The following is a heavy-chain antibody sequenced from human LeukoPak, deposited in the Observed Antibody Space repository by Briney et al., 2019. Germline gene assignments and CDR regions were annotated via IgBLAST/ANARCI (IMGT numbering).Heavy chain of an antibody. Sequence: GGSLRLSCAASGFTFSNYAMSWARQAPGKGLEWVSALSGSGDNTYYADSVKGRFTISRDNSKNTLYLQMNSLRAEDTALYYCARPASRGVGRYFDLWGRGSLVTVSS. J-gene: IGHJ2*01. D-gene: IGHD3-10*01. CDR3: ARPASRGVGRYFDL. V-gene: IGHV3-23*01. CDR2: LSGSGDNT. CDR1: GFTFSNYA.